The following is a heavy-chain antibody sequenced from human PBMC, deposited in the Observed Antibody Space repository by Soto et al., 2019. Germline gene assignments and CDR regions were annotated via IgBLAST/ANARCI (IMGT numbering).Heavy chain of an antibody. CDR3: ARDRDYRIIYYYYGMDV. CDR2: IIPTFGTA. CDR1: GGTFSSYA. J-gene: IGHJ6*02. D-gene: IGHD4-4*01. Sequence: SVKVSCKASGGTFSSYAISWVRQAPGQGVEWMGGIIPTFGTANYAQKFQGRVTTTADESTSTAYMELSSLRSEDTAVYYCARDRDYRIIYYYYGMDVWGQGTTVTVSS. V-gene: IGHV1-69*13.